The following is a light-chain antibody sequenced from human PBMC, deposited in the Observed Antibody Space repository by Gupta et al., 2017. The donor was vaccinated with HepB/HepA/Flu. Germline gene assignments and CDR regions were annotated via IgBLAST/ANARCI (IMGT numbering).Light chain of an antibody. CDR1: NIGSKT. V-gene: IGLV3-21*03. J-gene: IGLJ2*01. CDR3: QVWDNSRDHPGVV. Sequence: SDVLTQPPSVSVAPGKTASITSRRDNIGSKTVKWYQQKPGQAPVLVVYGDSDRPSGIPERFSGSNSGGTATLTITWVEAGDEADYYCQVWDNSRDHPGVVFGGGTKVAVL. CDR2: GDS.